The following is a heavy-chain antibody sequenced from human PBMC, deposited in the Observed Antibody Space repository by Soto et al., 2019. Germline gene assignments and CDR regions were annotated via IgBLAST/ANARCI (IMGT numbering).Heavy chain of an antibody. CDR3: ARDIVVVPAAPYYYGMDV. J-gene: IGHJ6*02. V-gene: IGHV4-4*07. CDR1: GGSISSYY. CDR2: IYTSGST. Sequence: SETLSLTCTVSGGSISSYYWSWIRQPAGKGLEWIGRIYTSGSTNYNPSLKSRVTMSVDTSKNQFSLKLSSVTAADTAVYYCARDIVVVPAAPYYYGMDVWGQGTTVTV. D-gene: IGHD2-2*01.